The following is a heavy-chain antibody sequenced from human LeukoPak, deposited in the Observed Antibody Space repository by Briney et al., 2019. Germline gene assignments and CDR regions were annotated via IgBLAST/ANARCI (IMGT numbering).Heavy chain of an antibody. V-gene: IGHV4-34*01. CDR3: ARGLGLRWQYFDY. D-gene: IGHD4-23*01. CDR2: INHSGST. CDR1: GGSFSGYY. Sequence: ASETLSLTCAVYGGSFSGYYWSWIRQPPGKGLEWIGEINHSGSTDYNPSLKSRVTISVDTSKNQFSLKLSSVTAADTAVYYCARGLGLRWQYFDYWGQGTLVTVS. J-gene: IGHJ4*02.